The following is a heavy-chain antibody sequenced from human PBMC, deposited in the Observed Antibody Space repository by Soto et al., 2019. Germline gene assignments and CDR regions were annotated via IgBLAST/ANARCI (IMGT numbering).Heavy chain of an antibody. V-gene: IGHV3-7*01. Sequence: GGCLRLSCVASRFTFWGDWMLSVRQAPGKGLEWGANIKQDVSAQPYLDSVRARFTISRDSCKHSVYLQMNSLRAEDTALYYCARDCYRGFSYGPGENWGRGTLVTASS. D-gene: IGHD3-16*02. J-gene: IGHJ4*02. CDR1: RFTFWGDW. CDR2: IKQDVSAQ. CDR3: ARDCYRGFSYGPGEN.